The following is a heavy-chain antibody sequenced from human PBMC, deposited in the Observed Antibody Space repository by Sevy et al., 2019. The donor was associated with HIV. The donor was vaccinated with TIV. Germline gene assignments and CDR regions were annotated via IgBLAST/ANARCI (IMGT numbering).Heavy chain of an antibody. CDR3: ARGFCVSSSCSGSS. Sequence: GGSLRLSCAASGFTFSSYSMNWVRQAPRKGLEWVSSISSSSSSIYYADSVKGRFNMSRDNAKNSLYLQMDSLTAEDTAVYYCARGFCVSSSCSGSSWGQGTLVTVSS. D-gene: IGHD2-2*01. CDR1: GFTFSSYS. J-gene: IGHJ4*02. CDR2: ISSSSSSI. V-gene: IGHV3-48*01.